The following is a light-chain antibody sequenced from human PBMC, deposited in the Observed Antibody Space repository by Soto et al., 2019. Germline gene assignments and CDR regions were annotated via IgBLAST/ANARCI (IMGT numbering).Light chain of an antibody. CDR2: GVN. CDR3: SSFGNGNLVI. J-gene: IGLJ2*01. Sequence: SVLTQPPSASGSPGQSVTISCTGTSSDVGFYNSVSWFQHHPGKAPKLIIFGVNRRPSGVPDRFSGSKSDNTASLTVSGLQTEDEANYYCSSFGNGNLVIFGGGTKVTVL. V-gene: IGLV2-8*01. CDR1: SSDVGFYNS.